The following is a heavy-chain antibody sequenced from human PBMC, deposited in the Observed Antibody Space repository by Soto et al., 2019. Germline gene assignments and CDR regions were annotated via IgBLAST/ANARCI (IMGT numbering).Heavy chain of an antibody. V-gene: IGHV3-7*01. J-gene: IGHJ4*02. CDR3: SRYAGYSSGDSVNHYFDY. CDR1: GFTFSVYW. Sequence: EVQLVESGGKVVQPGGSLRLSCVAYGFTFSVYWMSWVRQAPGEGLEWVARIKFDGSGIQYADSVKGRFSISRDNAGNSVYLQMNSLRAEDTAVYYCSRYAGYSSGDSVNHYFDYWGQGALVTVTS. CDR2: IKFDGSGI. D-gene: IGHD5-12*01.